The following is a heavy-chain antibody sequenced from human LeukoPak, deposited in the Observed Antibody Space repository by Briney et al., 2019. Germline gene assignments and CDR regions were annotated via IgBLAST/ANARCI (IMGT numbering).Heavy chain of an antibody. CDR1: GFIFGTYG. V-gene: IGHV3-48*01. Sequence: SGGSLRLSCAASGFIFGTYGMNWLRQAPGEGLEWVSYISETGRTKYYADSVKGGFTISRDNAKNSLYLQMNSLRAEDTAVYYCAREWEVTPTLDCWGQGTLVTVSS. D-gene: IGHD4-11*01. CDR2: ISETGRTK. CDR3: AREWEVTPTLDC. J-gene: IGHJ4*02.